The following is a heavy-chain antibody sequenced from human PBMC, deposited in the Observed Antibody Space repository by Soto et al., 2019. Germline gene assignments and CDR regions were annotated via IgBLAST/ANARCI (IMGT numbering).Heavy chain of an antibody. J-gene: IGHJ4*02. CDR2: GYYSGRT. D-gene: IGHD3-10*01. CDR1: GDSVRSSSYY. Sequence: SETLSLTCTVSGDSVRSSSYYWTWIRQPPGKGLEWIGYGYYSGRTNYNPSLKSRVTISVDTSKNQFSLKLSSVTAADTAVYYCARDTAYGSYFDYWGQGPLVTVSS. V-gene: IGHV4-61*01. CDR3: ARDTAYGSYFDY.